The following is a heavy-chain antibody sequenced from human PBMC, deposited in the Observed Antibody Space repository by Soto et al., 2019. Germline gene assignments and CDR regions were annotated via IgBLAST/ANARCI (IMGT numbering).Heavy chain of an antibody. CDR1: GFTFSDYY. V-gene: IGHV3-11*01. J-gene: IGHJ6*02. CDR3: ARDVYSSSWHYYGMDV. Sequence: PGGSLRLSCAASGFTFSDYYMSWIRQAPGKGLEWVSYISSSGSTIYYADSVKGRFTISRDNAKNSLYLQMNSLRAEDTAVYYCARDVYSSSWHYYGMDVWGQGTTVTVS. D-gene: IGHD6-13*01. CDR2: ISSSGSTI.